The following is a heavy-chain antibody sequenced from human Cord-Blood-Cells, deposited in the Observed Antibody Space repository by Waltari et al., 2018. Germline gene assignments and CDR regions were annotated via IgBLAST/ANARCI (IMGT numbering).Heavy chain of an antibody. Sequence: QVQLVQSGAEVKKPGSLVKVSCKASGGPFSSYATSWVRQAPGQGLEWMGGIIPIFGTANYAQKFQGRVTITADESTSTAYMELSSLRSEDTAVYYCAREALEYSSSGGAFDIWGQGTMVTVSS. CDR2: IIPIFGTA. D-gene: IGHD6-6*01. CDR1: GGPFSSYA. J-gene: IGHJ3*02. V-gene: IGHV1-69*12. CDR3: AREALEYSSSGGAFDI.